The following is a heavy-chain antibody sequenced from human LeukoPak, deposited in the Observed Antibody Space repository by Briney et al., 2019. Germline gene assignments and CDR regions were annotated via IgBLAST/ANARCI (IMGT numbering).Heavy chain of an antibody. CDR1: GGSISSYY. CDR3: ARVVSDGYVGPFDY. CDR2: IYYSGST. D-gene: IGHD5-24*01. Sequence: PSETLSLTCTVSGGSISSYYWSWIRQPPGKGLEWNGYIYYSGSTNYNPSLKSRVTISVDTSKNQFSLKLSSVTAADTAVYYCARVVSDGYVGPFDYWGQGTLVTVSS. J-gene: IGHJ4*02. V-gene: IGHV4-59*01.